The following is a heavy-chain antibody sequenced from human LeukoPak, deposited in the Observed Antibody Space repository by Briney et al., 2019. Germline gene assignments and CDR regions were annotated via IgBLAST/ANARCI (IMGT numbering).Heavy chain of an antibody. CDR1: GFAFSSYG. V-gene: IGHV3-30*02. CDR2: IRYDGTNN. Sequence: GGSLRLSCAASGFAFSSYGMHWVRQAPGKGLEWVAFIRYDGTNNYYADSVKGRFTISRDNSKNTLYLQMNSLRAEDTAVYYCARAGDCSGGSCYFDYWGQGTLVTVSS. J-gene: IGHJ4*02. CDR3: ARAGDCSGGSCYFDY. D-gene: IGHD2-15*01.